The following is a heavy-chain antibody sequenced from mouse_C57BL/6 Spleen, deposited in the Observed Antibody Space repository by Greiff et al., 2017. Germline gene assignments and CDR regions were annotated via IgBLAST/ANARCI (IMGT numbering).Heavy chain of an antibody. D-gene: IGHD1-1*01. CDR3: ARGSSDWYFDV. CDR1: GYTFTSYW. J-gene: IGHJ1*03. V-gene: IGHV1-72*01. CDR2: IDPNSGGT. Sequence: QQSCQASGYTFTSYWMHWVKQRPGRGLEWIGRIDPNSGGTKYNEKFKSKATLTVDKPSSTAYMQLSSLTSEDSAVYYCARGSSDWYFDVWGTGTTVTVSS.